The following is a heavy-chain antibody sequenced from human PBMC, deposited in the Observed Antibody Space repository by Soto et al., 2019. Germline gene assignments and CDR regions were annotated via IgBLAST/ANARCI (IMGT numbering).Heavy chain of an antibody. Sequence: GEPLKIWSKGSGDSCTGYWSSWVRQMPGKGLEWMGRIDPSDSYTNYSPSFQGHVTISADKSISTAYLQWSSLKASDTAMYYCARHDNAMDYWGQGTLVTVSS. CDR3: ARHDNAMDY. D-gene: IGHD2-2*01. V-gene: IGHV5-10-1*01. J-gene: IGHJ4*02. CDR2: IDPSDSYT. CDR1: GDSCTGYW.